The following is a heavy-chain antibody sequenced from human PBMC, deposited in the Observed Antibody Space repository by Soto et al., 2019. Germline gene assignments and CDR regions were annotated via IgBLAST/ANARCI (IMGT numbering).Heavy chain of an antibody. CDR2: IDSDGSST. V-gene: IGHV3-74*01. J-gene: IGHJ6*02. Sequence: GGSLRLSSAASGFTISSYGTHWVRQVPGKGLVWVSRIDSDGSSTSYADSVKGRFTISRDTAKNTLFLQMNSLRAEDTAVYYCARELGDFFYGLDVWGLGTTVTVSS. CDR1: GFTISSYG. D-gene: IGHD3-16*01. CDR3: ARELGDFFYGLDV.